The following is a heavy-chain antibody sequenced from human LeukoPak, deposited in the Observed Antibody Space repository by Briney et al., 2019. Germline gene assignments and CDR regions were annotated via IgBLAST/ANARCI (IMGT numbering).Heavy chain of an antibody. Sequence: PSETLSLTCTVSGGSISSSSYYWGWIRQPPGKGLEWIGSIYYSGSTYYNPSLKSRVTISVDTSKNQFSLKLSSVTAADTAVYYCARLNYGPLPYFDYWGQGTLVTVSS. J-gene: IGHJ4*02. CDR2: IYYSGST. V-gene: IGHV4-39*01. CDR3: ARLNYGPLPYFDY. CDR1: GGSISSSSYY. D-gene: IGHD4-17*01.